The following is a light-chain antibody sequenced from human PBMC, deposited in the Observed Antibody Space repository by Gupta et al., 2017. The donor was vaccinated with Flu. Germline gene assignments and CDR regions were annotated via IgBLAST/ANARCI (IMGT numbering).Light chain of an antibody. CDR1: TTDVGRYNF. CDR3: SSYATSSPFV. Sequence: SAMTHPHSVFGSPGQSLHLPCTAPTTDVGRYNFVSWYQQHPNKAPKLIIFEVSNRPSGVSYRFSGSKSGNTASLTISGLQADDESEYYCSSYATSSPFVFGTGTKVTVL. V-gene: IGLV2-14*01. CDR2: EVS. J-gene: IGLJ1*01.